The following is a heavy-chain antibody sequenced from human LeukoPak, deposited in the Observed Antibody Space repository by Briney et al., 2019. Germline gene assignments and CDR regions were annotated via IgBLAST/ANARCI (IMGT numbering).Heavy chain of an antibody. CDR2: ICWNSGDI. CDR3: ARDPRFDY. Sequence: GRSLRLSCAASGFTFDDYAMHWVRQAPGKGLEWVSGICWNSGDIGYADSVKGRFTISRDNAKNSLYLQMNSLRAEDTAVYYCARDPRFDYWGQGTLVTVSS. V-gene: IGHV3-9*01. J-gene: IGHJ4*02. CDR1: GFTFDDYA.